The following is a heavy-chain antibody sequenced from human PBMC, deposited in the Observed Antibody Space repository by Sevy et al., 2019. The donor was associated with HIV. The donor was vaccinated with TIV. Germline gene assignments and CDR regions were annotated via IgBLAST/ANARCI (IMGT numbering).Heavy chain of an antibody. CDR2: ISSSSSYT. Sequence: GGSLRLSCAVSGFSFDSYGMTWVRQAPGKGLEWVSYISSSSSYTNYADSVKGRFTISRDNAKNSLYLQMNSLRAEDTAVYYCARNQSIVGDLDYWGQGTLVTVSS. CDR3: ARNQSIVGDLDY. J-gene: IGHJ4*02. D-gene: IGHD1-26*01. CDR1: GFSFDSYG. V-gene: IGHV3-21*05.